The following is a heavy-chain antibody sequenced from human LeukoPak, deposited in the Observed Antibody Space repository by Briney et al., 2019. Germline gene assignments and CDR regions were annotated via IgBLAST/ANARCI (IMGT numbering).Heavy chain of an antibody. CDR2: ISSSSSYT. V-gene: IGHV3-11*06. CDR1: GFTFSDYY. CDR3: ARRSYSSGYYFDY. Sequence: GGSLRLSCAASGFTFSDYYMSWIRQAPGKGLEWVSYISSSSSYTNYADSVKGRFTISRDNAKNSLYLQMNSLRAEDTAVYYRARRSYSSGYYFDYWGQGTLVTVSS. D-gene: IGHD6-19*01. J-gene: IGHJ4*02.